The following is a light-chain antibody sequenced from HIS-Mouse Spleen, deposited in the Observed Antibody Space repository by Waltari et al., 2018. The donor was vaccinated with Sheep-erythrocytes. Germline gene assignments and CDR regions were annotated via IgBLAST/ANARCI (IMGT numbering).Light chain of an antibody. Sequence: QSALTQPRSVSGSPGQSVTISCTGTSSDVGGYNYVSWYQQHPGKAPKLMIYDVRKRPSGVHDRFSGSKSGNTASLTISGLQAEDEADYYCCSYAGSYTLVFGGGTKLTVL. CDR2: DVR. J-gene: IGLJ3*02. V-gene: IGLV2-11*01. CDR1: SSDVGGYNY. CDR3: CSYAGSYTLV.